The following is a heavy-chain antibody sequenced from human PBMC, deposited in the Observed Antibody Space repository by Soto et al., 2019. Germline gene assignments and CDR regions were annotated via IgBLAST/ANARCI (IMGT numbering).Heavy chain of an antibody. V-gene: IGHV3-23*01. D-gene: IGHD6-13*01. Sequence: GGSLRLSCAASGFTVSSKYMSWVRQAPGKGLEWVSAISGSGGSTYYADSVKGRFTISRDNSKNTLYLQMNSLRAEDTAVYYCAKGGDSSSWKNWFDPWGQGTLVTVS. J-gene: IGHJ5*02. CDR1: GFTVSSKY. CDR2: ISGSGGST. CDR3: AKGGDSSSWKNWFDP.